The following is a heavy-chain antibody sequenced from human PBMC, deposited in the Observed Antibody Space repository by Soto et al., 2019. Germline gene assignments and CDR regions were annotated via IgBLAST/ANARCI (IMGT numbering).Heavy chain of an antibody. D-gene: IGHD1-26*01. J-gene: IGHJ5*02. CDR3: VKDTGALYNWFDP. V-gene: IGHV3-64D*06. Sequence: PGGSLRLSCSAHGFTFSSYAMHWVSQAPGKGLEYVSAISSKGGSTYYADSVKGRFTISRDNSKNTLYLQMSSLRAEDTAVYYCVKDTGALYNWFDPWGQGTLVTVSS. CDR1: GFTFSSYA. CDR2: ISSKGGST.